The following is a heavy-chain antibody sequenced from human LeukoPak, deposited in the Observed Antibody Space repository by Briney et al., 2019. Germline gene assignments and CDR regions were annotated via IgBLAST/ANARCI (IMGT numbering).Heavy chain of an antibody. V-gene: IGHV3-30-3*01. CDR1: GFTFSTYA. CDR3: ARDGSVWYGDYYMDV. Sequence: GGFLRLSCAASGFTFSTYAMHWVRQAPGKGLEWVAVISYDGIDKYYADSVKGRFTISRDNSKNTLYLQMNSLRVEDTAVYYCARDGSVWYGDYYMDVWGKGTTVTVSS. J-gene: IGHJ6*03. CDR2: ISYDGIDK. D-gene: IGHD6-19*01.